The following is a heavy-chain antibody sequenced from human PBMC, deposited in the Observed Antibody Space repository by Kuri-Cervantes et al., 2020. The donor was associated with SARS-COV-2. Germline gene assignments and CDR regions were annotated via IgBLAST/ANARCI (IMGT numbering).Heavy chain of an antibody. CDR1: GGSLSGSY. D-gene: IGHD6-25*01. Sequence: SETLSLTCAVYGGSLSGSYWSWIRQSPGKRLEWIGEVNHNGGANYNPSLRSRVTISVDTSKNQFSLKLSSVTAADTAVYYCASESSVQRLFDYWGQGTLVTVSS. J-gene: IGHJ4*02. CDR2: VNHNGGA. V-gene: IGHV4-34*01. CDR3: ASESSVQRLFDY.